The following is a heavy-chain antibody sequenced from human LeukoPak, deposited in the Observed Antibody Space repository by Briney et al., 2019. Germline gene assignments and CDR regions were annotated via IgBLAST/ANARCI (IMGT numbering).Heavy chain of an antibody. CDR3: ARDPNWNYVDY. J-gene: IGHJ4*02. D-gene: IGHD1-1*01. V-gene: IGHV3-11*04. CDR2: ISSSGTTI. Sequence: PGGSLRLSCAASGFIFSDYYMSWIRQAPGKGLEWVSYISSSGTTIYYADSVKGRFTISRDNAKNSLYLQMNSLRVEDSALYYCARDPNWNYVDYWGQGTLVTVS. CDR1: GFIFSDYY.